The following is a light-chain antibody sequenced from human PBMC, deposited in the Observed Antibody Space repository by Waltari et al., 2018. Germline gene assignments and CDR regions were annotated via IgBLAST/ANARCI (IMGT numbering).Light chain of an antibody. Sequence: QLMLTQSPSASASLGASVKLTCTLSSDHSNYAIAWHQQHPEKGPRYLMRFNLDGSHTKGDGIPDRFSGSSSGAERYLTISSLQSEDEADYYWQTWGTGVPKVFGGGTKLTVL. CDR2: FNLDGSH. CDR1: SDHSNYA. J-gene: IGLJ3*02. CDR3: QTWGTGVPKV. V-gene: IGLV4-69*02.